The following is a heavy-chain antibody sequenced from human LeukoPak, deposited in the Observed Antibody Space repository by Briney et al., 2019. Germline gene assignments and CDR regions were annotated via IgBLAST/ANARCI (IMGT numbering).Heavy chain of an antibody. CDR2: ISAYNGNT. J-gene: IGHJ6*03. CDR1: GYTFTSYG. CDR3: ARSHSSSWYVVYYYYYMDV. Sequence: ASVKVSCKASGYTFTSYGISWVRQAPGQGLEWMGWISAYNGNTNYAQKLQGRVTMTTDTSTSTAYMELRSLRSDDTAVYYCARSHSSSWYVVYYYYYMDVWGKGTTVTIPS. V-gene: IGHV1-18*01. D-gene: IGHD6-13*01.